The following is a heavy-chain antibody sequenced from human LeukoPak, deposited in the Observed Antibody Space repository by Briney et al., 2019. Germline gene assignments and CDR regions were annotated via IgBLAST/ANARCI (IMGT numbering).Heavy chain of an antibody. Sequence: ASVKVSCKASGYTFTSYGISWVRQAPGQGLEWMGWISAYNGNTNYAQKLQGRVTMTTDTSTSTAYMELRSLRSDDTAVYYCARDGARSYVNYYDSSDYGDPFDYWGQGTLVTVSS. J-gene: IGHJ4*02. D-gene: IGHD3-22*01. CDR1: GYTFTSYG. CDR2: ISAYNGNT. CDR3: ARDGARSYVNYYDSSDYGDPFDY. V-gene: IGHV1-18*01.